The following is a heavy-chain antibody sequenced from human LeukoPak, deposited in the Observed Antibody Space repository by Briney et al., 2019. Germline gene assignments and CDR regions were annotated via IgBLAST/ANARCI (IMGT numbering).Heavy chain of an antibody. V-gene: IGHV3-30*14. CDR2: ISYDGSNK. CDR1: GFTFSSYA. Sequence: GGSLRLSCAASGFTFSSYAMHWVRQAPGKGLEWVAVISYDGSNKYYADSVKGRFTISRDNSKNTLYLQMNSLRAEDTAAYYCARESDRPDFDYWGQGTLVTVSS. D-gene: IGHD1-14*01. J-gene: IGHJ4*02. CDR3: ARESDRPDFDY.